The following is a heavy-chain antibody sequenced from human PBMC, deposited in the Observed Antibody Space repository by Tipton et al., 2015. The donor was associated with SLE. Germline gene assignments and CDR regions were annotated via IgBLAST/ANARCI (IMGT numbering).Heavy chain of an antibody. Sequence: SLRLSCAASGFTFSSFSMNWVRQAPGRGLEWVSSISNSYIYYADSVKGRFSVSRDSANNSLYLQMNNLGAEDTAVYYCARGVGGSFYSWGQGTLVTVSS. D-gene: IGHD1-26*01. CDR2: ISNSYI. J-gene: IGHJ5*02. V-gene: IGHV3-21*03. CDR3: ARGVGGSFYS. CDR1: GFTFSSFS.